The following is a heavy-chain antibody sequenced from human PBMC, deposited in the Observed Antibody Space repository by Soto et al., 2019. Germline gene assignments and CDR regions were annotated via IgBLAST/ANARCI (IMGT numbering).Heavy chain of an antibody. V-gene: IGHV4-34*01. CDR2: INHSGST. CDR1: GWSFRGYY. J-gene: IGHJ5*02. Sequence: SETLSLTCAVYGWSFRGYYWSWIRQPPGKGLEWVGEINHSGSTNYNPSLKSRVTISVDTSKNQFSLKLSSVTAPDTAVYSCASAWDIVVVPAAPPLRQLANWFDPWGQGTLVTVSS. D-gene: IGHD2-2*01. CDR3: ASAWDIVVVPAAPPLRQLANWFDP.